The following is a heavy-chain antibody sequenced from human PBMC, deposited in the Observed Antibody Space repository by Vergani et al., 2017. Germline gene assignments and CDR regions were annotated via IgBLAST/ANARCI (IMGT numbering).Heavy chain of an antibody. V-gene: IGHV3-30*18. CDR2: ISYDGSNK. CDR3: AKDIAAAGPFDY. J-gene: IGHJ4*02. Sequence: QVQLVESGGGVVQPGRSLRLSCAASGFTFSSYGMHWVRQAPGKGLEWVAVISYDGSNKYSADSVKGRFTISRDNAKNTLYLQMNSLRAEDTAVYYCAKDIAAAGPFDYWGQGTLVTVSA. D-gene: IGHD6-13*01. CDR1: GFTFSSYG.